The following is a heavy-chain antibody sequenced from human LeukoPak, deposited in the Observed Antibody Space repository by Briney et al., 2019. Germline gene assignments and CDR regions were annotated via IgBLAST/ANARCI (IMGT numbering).Heavy chain of an antibody. CDR2: ISYDGSNK. V-gene: IGHV3-30-3*01. D-gene: IGHD6-19*01. Sequence: PGGSLRLSCAASGFTFSSYAMHWVRQAPGKGLEWVAVISYDGSNKYYADSVKGRFTISRDNSKNTLYPQMNSLRAEDTAVYYCARADSSGWYPSYWGQGTLVTVSS. J-gene: IGHJ4*02. CDR3: ARADSSGWYPSY. CDR1: GFTFSSYA.